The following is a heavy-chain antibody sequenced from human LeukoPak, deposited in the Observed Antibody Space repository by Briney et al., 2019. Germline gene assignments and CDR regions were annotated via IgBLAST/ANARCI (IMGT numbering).Heavy chain of an antibody. V-gene: IGHV4-39*07. J-gene: IGHJ4*02. CDR1: GGSISSSSYY. D-gene: IGHD6-6*01. CDR3: ASGGYSSSSVDY. CDR2: IYYSGST. Sequence: SETLSLTCTVSGGSISSSSYYWGWIRQPPGKGLEWIGSIYYSGSTYYNPSLKSRVTISVDTSKNQFSLKLSSVTAADTAVYNCASGGYSSSSVDYWGQGTLVTVSS.